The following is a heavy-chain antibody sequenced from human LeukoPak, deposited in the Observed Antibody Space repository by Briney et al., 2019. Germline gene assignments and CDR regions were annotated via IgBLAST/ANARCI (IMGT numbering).Heavy chain of an antibody. D-gene: IGHD2-15*01. CDR2: ISAYNGNT. CDR3: ARDIRHCSGGSCGPNYYYNGMDV. Sequence: VKVSCXXXGYTFTSYGISWVRQAPGQGLEWMGWISAYNGNTNYAQKLQGRVTMTTDTSTSTAYMELRSLRSDDTAVYYCARDIRHCSGGSCGPNYYYNGMDVWGQGTTVTVSS. J-gene: IGHJ6*02. V-gene: IGHV1-18*01. CDR1: GYTFTSYG.